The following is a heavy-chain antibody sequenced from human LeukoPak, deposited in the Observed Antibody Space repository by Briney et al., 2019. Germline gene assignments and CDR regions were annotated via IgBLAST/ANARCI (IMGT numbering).Heavy chain of an antibody. J-gene: IGHJ6*03. Sequence: GGSLRLSCAASGFTFSSYWMSWVRQAPGKGLEWVANIKQDGSEKYYVDSVKGRFTISRDNAKNSLYLQMNSLRAEDTAVYYCARDGEGIYGDYYYYYMDVWGKGTTVTVSS. CDR3: ARDGEGIYGDYYYYYMDV. V-gene: IGHV3-7*01. CDR2: IKQDGSEK. CDR1: GFTFSSYW. D-gene: IGHD4-17*01.